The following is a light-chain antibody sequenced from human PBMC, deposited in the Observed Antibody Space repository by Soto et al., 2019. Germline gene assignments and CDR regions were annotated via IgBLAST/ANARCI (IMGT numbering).Light chain of an antibody. CDR1: QGVNNY. CDR3: QYRDNWRST. CDR2: DAS. V-gene: IGKV3-11*01. Sequence: EIVLTQSPATLSLSPGERATLSCRASQGVNNYLAWYQQKPGQAPRLLMYDASKRATGIPARFSGSGSGTDFTLTISSLEPEDFAVYYCQYRDNWRSTFGQGTKLEIK. J-gene: IGKJ2*01.